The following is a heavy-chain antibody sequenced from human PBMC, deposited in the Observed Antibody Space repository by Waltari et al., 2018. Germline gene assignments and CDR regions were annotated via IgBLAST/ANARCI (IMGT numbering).Heavy chain of an antibody. J-gene: IGHJ6*02. CDR2: IIPIFGTA. V-gene: IGHV1-69*15. CDR3: ASTRCSGGSCINYYYYGMDV. Sequence: GKVSCKASGGTFSSYAISWVRQAPGQGLEWMGRIIPIFGTANYAQKFQGRVTITADESTSTAYMELSSLRSEDTAVYYWASTRCSGGSCINYYYYGMDVWGQGTTVTVSS. D-gene: IGHD2-15*01. CDR1: GGTFSSYA.